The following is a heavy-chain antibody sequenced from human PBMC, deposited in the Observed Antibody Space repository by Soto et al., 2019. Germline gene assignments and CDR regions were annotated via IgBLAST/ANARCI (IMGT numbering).Heavy chain of an antibody. CDR2: IIPILGIA. J-gene: IGHJ6*03. V-gene: IGHV1-69*04. D-gene: IGHD4-17*01. CDR3: ARDRPGDYVEDYYYYMDV. Sequence: ASVKVSCKASGGTFSSYTISWVRQAPGQGLEWMGRIIPILGIANYAQKFQGRVTITADKSTSTAYMELSSLRSEDTAVYYCARDRPGDYVEDYYYYMDVWGKGTTVTVSS. CDR1: GGTFSSYT.